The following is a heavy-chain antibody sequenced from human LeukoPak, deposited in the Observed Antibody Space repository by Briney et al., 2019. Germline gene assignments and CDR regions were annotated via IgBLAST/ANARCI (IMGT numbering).Heavy chain of an antibody. J-gene: IGHJ4*02. CDR3: AKGIRSSSWYCFDY. CDR2: ISGSGDTT. Sequence: GGSLRLSCAASGFTFSSYAMSWVRQAPGKGLEWVSVISGSGDTTYYTDSVKGRFTISRDNSKNTLYLHMNSLRAEDTAVYYCAKGIRSSSWYCFDYWGQGTLVSVSS. CDR1: GFTFSSYA. D-gene: IGHD6-13*01. V-gene: IGHV3-23*01.